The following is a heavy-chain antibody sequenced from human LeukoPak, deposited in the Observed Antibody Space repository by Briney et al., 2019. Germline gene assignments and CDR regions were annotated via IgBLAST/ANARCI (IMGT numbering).Heavy chain of an antibody. CDR3: AREGQYYYDSSGYHDY. CDR2: IYYSGST. V-gene: IGHV4-59*12. D-gene: IGHD3-22*01. Sequence: SETLSLTCTVSGGSISSYYWSWIRQPPGKGLEWIGYIYYSGSTNYKPSLKSRVTISVDTSKNQFSLKLSSVTAADTAVYYCAREGQYYYDSSGYHDYWGQGTLVTVSP. J-gene: IGHJ4*02. CDR1: GGSISSYY.